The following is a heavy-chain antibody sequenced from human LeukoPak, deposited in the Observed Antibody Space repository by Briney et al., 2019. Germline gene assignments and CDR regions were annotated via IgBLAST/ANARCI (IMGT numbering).Heavy chain of an antibody. J-gene: IGHJ4*02. V-gene: IGHV3-74*01. CDR2: INSDGRST. CDR3: ARTLDNSPYDC. D-gene: IGHD2-21*01. Sequence: GGSLRLSCAASGFTFTSNWMHWVRQAPGKGLVWVSRINSDGRSTSYADSVKGRFTISRDNAKNTLYLQMNSLRAEDTAVYYCARTLDNSPYDCWGQGTQVTVSS. CDR1: GFTFTSNW.